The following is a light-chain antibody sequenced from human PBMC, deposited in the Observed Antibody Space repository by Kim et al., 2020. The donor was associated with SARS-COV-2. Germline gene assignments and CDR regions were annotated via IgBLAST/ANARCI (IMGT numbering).Light chain of an antibody. CDR3: SAWDSSLSAWV. Sequence: QAGLTQPPSVSKDLRQTATLTCTGNSNNVGNQGAAWLQQHQGHPPKLLSHRNNNRPSGISERFSASRSGVTASLTITGLQPDDEADYYCSAWDSSLSAWVFGGGTQLTVL. V-gene: IGLV10-54*01. J-gene: IGLJ2*01. CDR1: SNNVGNQG. CDR2: RNN.